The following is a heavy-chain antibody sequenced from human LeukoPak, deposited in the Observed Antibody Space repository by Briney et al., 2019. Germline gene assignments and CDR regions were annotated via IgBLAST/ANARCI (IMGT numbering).Heavy chain of an antibody. CDR2: INPYSGGT. V-gene: IGHV1-2*02. D-gene: IGHD6-6*01. CDR3: ARHFAYSSSSYFDY. Sequence: ASVKVSCKASGYTFSGHYMHWVRQAPGQGLEWMGWINPYSGGTNSVQKFQGRVTMTRDTSSSTAYMEVSRLTSDDTAVYYCARHFAYSSSSYFDYWGQGSLVTVSS. CDR1: GYTFSGHY. J-gene: IGHJ4*02.